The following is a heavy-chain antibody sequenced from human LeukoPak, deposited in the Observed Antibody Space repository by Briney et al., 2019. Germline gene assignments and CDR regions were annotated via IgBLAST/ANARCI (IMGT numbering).Heavy chain of an antibody. CDR2: IYYSGST. D-gene: IGHD3-9*01. J-gene: IGHJ4*02. V-gene: IGHV4-39*01. Sequence: SETLSLTCTVSGGSISSSSYYWGWIRQPPGKGLEWIGSIYYSGSTYYNPSLKSRVTISVDTSKNQFSLKLSSVTAADTAVYYCATNGRLTGYYTIDYWGQGTLSPSPQ. CDR1: GGSISSSSYY. CDR3: ATNGRLTGYYTIDY.